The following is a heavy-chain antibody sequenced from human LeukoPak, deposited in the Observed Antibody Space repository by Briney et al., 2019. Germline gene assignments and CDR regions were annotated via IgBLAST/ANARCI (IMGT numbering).Heavy chain of an antibody. D-gene: IGHD2-21*02. CDR1: GFTFSSYE. V-gene: IGHV3-48*03. J-gene: IGHJ4*02. CDR2: ISSSGSTI. Sequence: GGSLRLSCAASGFTFSSYEMNWVRQAPGKGLEWVSYISSSGSTIYYADSVKGRFTISRDDARNSLFLQMNSLRAEDTALYYCARSCGGDCYSSHRYYFDSWGQGSLVTVSS. CDR3: ARSCGGDCYSSHRYYFDS.